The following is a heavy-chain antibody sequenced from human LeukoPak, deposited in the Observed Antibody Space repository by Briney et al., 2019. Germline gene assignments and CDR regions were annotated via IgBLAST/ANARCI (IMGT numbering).Heavy chain of an antibody. CDR3: VRGASQLDS. CDR1: GFTISGYS. J-gene: IGHJ5*01. Sequence: GGSLRLSCAASGFTISGYSLNWVRQAPGKGLEWIACIFSSGGTIFYAGSVKGRFTISRDNAKNSLYLQMNSLRVEDTAVYYCVRGASQLDSWGQGILVTVSS. V-gene: IGHV3-48*01. CDR2: IFSSGGTI. D-gene: IGHD1-26*01.